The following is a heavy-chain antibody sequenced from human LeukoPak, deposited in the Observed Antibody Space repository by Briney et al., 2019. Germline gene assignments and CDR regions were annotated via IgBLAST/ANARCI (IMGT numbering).Heavy chain of an antibody. Sequence: PGGSLRLSCAASGFTFSSYDMHWVRQVTGKGLEWVSAIGTAGDTYYPGSVKGRFTISRENAKNSLYLQMNSLRAGDTAVYYCARGGENYYGSGSYYNPHRRDDAFDIWGQGTMVTVSS. J-gene: IGHJ3*02. D-gene: IGHD3-10*01. V-gene: IGHV3-13*01. CDR3: ARGGENYYGSGSYYNPHRRDDAFDI. CDR2: IGTAGDT. CDR1: GFTFSSYD.